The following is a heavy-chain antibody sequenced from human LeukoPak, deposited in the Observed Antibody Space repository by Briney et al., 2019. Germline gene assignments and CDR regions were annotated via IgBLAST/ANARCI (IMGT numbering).Heavy chain of an antibody. Sequence: ASVKVSRKTSGYTFTIHGISWLRQAPGQGLEWMGWISVYNGNTNYAQKLQDRVTVTSDTSTSTVYMELRSLRSDDTAIYYCVRHGSGDDYWGQGTLVTVSS. V-gene: IGHV1-18*01. CDR1: GYTFTIHG. CDR2: ISVYNGNT. D-gene: IGHD3-10*01. J-gene: IGHJ4*02. CDR3: VRHGSGDDY.